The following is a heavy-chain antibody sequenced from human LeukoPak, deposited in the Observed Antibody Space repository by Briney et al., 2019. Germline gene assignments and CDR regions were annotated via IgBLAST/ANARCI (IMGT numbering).Heavy chain of an antibody. CDR3: ARGEMATLTPLD. CDR2: IWYDGRTK. Sequence: GGSLRLSCEVSGFIFSNYGMHWVRQAPGKGLEWVALIWYDGRTKFHADSVRGRFTISRDNSANTLYLQMSSLRVEDTAVYYCARGEMATLTPLDWGQGTLVTVSS. J-gene: IGHJ4*02. CDR1: GFIFSNYG. D-gene: IGHD5-24*01. V-gene: IGHV3-33*01.